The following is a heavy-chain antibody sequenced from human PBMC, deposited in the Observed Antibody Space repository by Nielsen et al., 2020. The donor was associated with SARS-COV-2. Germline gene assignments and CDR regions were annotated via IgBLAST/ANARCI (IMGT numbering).Heavy chain of an antibody. CDR1: GYTLSELS. J-gene: IGHJ4*02. CDR3: ATSLVAAIFGVLDY. CDR2: FDPGDAET. Sequence: ASVKVSCKVSGYTLSELSIHWERQAPGKGLEWMGGFDPGDAETVYAQKFQGRITMTEDTSADTAYMDLSSLRTEDTAVYYCATSLVAAIFGVLDYWGPGTLVTVSS. D-gene: IGHD3-3*01. V-gene: IGHV1-24*01.